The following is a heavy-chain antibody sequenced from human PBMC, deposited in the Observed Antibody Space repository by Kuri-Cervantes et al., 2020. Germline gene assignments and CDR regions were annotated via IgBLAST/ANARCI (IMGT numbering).Heavy chain of an antibody. CDR3: ARDDWKFNWFDP. D-gene: IGHD1-1*01. CDR1: GGSFSAYY. J-gene: IGHJ5*02. Sequence: GSLRLSCAVYGGSFSAYYWSWIRQPPGKGLDWIGEINHSGSTNYNPSLKSRVTISLEASKNQFSLKLSSVTAADTAVYYCARDDWKFNWFDPWGQGTLVTVSS. V-gene: IGHV4-34*01. CDR2: INHSGST.